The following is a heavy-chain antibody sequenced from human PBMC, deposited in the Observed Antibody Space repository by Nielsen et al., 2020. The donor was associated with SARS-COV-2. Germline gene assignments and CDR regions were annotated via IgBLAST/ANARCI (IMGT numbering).Heavy chain of an antibody. D-gene: IGHD3-16*01. CDR1: GGSISSSSYY. J-gene: IGHJ6*02. CDR3: ASGEGEGNYYYYYGMDV. V-gene: IGHV4-39*01. Sequence: SETLSLTCTVSGGSISSSSYYWGWIRQPPGKGLEWIGSIYYSGSTYYNPSLKSRVTISVDTSKNQFSLKLSSVTAADTAVYYCASGEGEGNYYYYYGMDVWGQGTTVTVSS. CDR2: IYYSGST.